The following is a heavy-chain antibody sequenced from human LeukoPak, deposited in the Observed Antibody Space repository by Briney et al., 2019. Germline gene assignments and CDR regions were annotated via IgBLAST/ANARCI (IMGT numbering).Heavy chain of an antibody. V-gene: IGHV1-2*02. D-gene: IGHD2-2*02. J-gene: IGHJ3*02. Sequence: ASVKVSWKTSGYTFSGYYLHWVRQAPGHGLEWMGWINPNTGGTNYAQRCQDRVTMTSDTSISTAYMELSRLRSDDTAVYYCARERGYCSSSTCYTSDAFDIWGQGTMVTVSS. CDR1: GYTFSGYY. CDR3: ARERGYCSSSTCYTSDAFDI. CDR2: INPNTGGT.